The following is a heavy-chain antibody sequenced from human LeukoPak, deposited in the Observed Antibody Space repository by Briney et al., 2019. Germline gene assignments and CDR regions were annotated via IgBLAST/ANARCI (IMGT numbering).Heavy chain of an antibody. CDR2: ISGSGGST. CDR3: AKGYYDYVWGSYFGY. V-gene: IGHV3-23*01. J-gene: IGHJ4*02. D-gene: IGHD3-16*01. Sequence: GGSLRLSCAASGFTLSSYAMSWVRQAPGKGLEWVSAISGSGGSTYYADSVKGRFTISRDNSKNTLYLQMNSLRAEDTAVYYCAKGYYDYVWGSYFGYWGQGTLVTVSS. CDR1: GFTLSSYA.